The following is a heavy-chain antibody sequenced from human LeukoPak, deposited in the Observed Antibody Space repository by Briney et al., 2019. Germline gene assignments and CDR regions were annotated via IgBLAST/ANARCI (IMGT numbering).Heavy chain of an antibody. Sequence: GGSLRLSCAASGFTVSSNYMSWVRQAPGKGLEWVSVIYSGGSTYYADSVKGRSTISRHNSKNTLYLQMHSLRAEDTAVYYCASPYYYGSGSYNLGAFDIWGQGTMVTVSS. CDR2: IYSGGST. CDR1: GFTVSSNY. CDR3: ASPYYYGSGSYNLGAFDI. V-gene: IGHV3-66*01. D-gene: IGHD3-10*01. J-gene: IGHJ3*02.